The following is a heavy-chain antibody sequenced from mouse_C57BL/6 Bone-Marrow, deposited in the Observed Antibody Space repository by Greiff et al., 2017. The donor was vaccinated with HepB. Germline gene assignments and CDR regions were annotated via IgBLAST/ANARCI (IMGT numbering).Heavy chain of an antibody. V-gene: IGHV2-2*01. J-gene: IGHJ2*01. CDR2: IWSGGST. CDR1: GFSLTSYG. Sequence: QVQLQQPGPGLVQPSQSLSITCTVSGFSLTSYGVHWVRQSPGKGLEWLGVIWSGGSTDYNAAFISRLSISKDNSKSQVFFKMNSLQADDTAIYYCARNSGRDGYFDYWGQGTTLTVSS. CDR3: ARNSGRDGYFDY. D-gene: IGHD3-1*01.